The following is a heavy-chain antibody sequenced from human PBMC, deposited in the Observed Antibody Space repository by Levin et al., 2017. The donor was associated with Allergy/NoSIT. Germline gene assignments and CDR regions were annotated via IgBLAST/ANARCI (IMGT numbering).Heavy chain of an antibody. D-gene: IGHD1-1*01. CDR2: ITGGGFNT. V-gene: IGHV3-23*01. J-gene: IGHJ3*01. CDR1: GFTFSDYA. CDR3: AKKQGGTSGFSFDV. Sequence: PGESLKISCAASGFTFSDYAMTWVRQAPGKGLEWVSDITGGGFNTYYGDSVKGRFTVSRDKSKNTLYLEMNSLRAEDTAVYYCAKKQGGTSGFSFDVWGQGTMVTVSS.